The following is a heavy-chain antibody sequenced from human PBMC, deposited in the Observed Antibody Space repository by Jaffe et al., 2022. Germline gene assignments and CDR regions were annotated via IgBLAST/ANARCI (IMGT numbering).Heavy chain of an antibody. CDR3: ARSKYSSGWYEVFDY. CDR2: IYYSGST. CDR1: GGSISSYY. D-gene: IGHD6-19*01. V-gene: IGHV4-59*01. Sequence: QVQLQESGPGLVKPSETLSLTCTVSGGSISSYYWSWIRQPPGKGLEWIGYIYYSGSTNYNPSLKSRVTISVDTSKNQFSLKLSSVTAADTAVYYCARSKYSSGWYEVFDYWGQGTLVTVSS. J-gene: IGHJ4*02.